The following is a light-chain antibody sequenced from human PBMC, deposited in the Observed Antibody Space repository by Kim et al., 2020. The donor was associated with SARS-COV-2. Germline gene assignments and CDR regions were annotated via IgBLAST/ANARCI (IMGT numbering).Light chain of an antibody. J-gene: IGLJ2*01. CDR3: QAWDSSTVV. CDR1: KLGDKY. CDR2: QDS. Sequence: PGKTASITCAGDKLGDKYACWYQQTPGQSPVLVIYQDSKRPSGIPERFSGSNSGNTATLTISGTQAMDEADYYCQAWDSSTVVFGGGTQLTVL. V-gene: IGLV3-1*01.